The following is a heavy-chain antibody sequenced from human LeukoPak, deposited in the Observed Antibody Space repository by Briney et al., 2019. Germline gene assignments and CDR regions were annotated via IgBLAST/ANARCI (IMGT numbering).Heavy chain of an antibody. D-gene: IGHD6-19*01. CDR2: IWYDGSNK. V-gene: IGHV3-33*01. Sequence: GRSLRLSCAASGLTFSSYGMHWVRQAPGKGLEWVAVIWYDGSNKYYADSVKGRFTISRDNSKNTLYLQMNSLRAEDTAVYYCARFSHSSGWYFVDHWGQGTLVTASS. CDR1: GLTFSSYG. CDR3: ARFSHSSGWYFVDH. J-gene: IGHJ4*02.